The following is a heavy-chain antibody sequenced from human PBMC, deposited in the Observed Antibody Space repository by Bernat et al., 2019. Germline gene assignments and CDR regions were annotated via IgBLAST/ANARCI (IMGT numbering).Heavy chain of an antibody. J-gene: IGHJ5*02. CDR2: IWYDGSNK. CDR1: GFTFSSYG. CDR3: ARDQINYYDSSRIRRGFDP. V-gene: IGHV3-33*01. D-gene: IGHD3-22*01. Sequence: QVQLVESGGGVVQPGRSLRLSCAASGFTFSSYGMHWVRQAPGKGLEWVAVIWYDGSNKYYADSVKGRFTISRDNSKNTLYLQMNSLRAEDTAVYYCARDQINYYDSSRIRRGFDPWGQRTLVTVS.